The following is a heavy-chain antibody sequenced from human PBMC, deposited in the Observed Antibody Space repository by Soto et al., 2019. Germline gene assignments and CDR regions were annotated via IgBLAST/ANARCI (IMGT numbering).Heavy chain of an antibody. V-gene: IGHV3-72*01. D-gene: IGHD3-10*01. Sequence: GSLRLSCAASGFTFSDHYMDWVRQAPAKGLEWVGRTRNRANGYTTEYAASVKGRFTISRDDSKNSLYLQMNSLKIEDTAVYYCARAFYGSGSYSLDYWGQGALVTVSS. J-gene: IGHJ4*02. CDR3: ARAFYGSGSYSLDY. CDR1: GFTFSDHY. CDR2: TRNRANGYTT.